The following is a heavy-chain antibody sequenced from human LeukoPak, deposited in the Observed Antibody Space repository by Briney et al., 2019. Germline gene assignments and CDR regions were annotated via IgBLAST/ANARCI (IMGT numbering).Heavy chain of an antibody. Sequence: GGSLRLSCAASGFTFSSYAMSWVRQAPGKGPEWVSAISGSGGSTYYADSVKGRFTISRDNSKNTLYLQMNSPRAEDTAVYYCAKDLAGDYHFWYWGQGTLVTVSS. D-gene: IGHD4-17*01. CDR2: ISGSGGST. V-gene: IGHV3-23*01. J-gene: IGHJ4*02. CDR3: AKDLAGDYHFWY. CDR1: GFTFSSYA.